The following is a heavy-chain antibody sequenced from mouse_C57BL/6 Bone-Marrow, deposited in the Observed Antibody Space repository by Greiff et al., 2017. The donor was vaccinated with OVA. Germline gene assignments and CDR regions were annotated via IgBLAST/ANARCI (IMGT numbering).Heavy chain of an antibody. CDR1: GYTFTSYW. D-gene: IGHD2-3*01. Sequence: VQLQQSGAELVMPGASVKLSCKASGYTFTSYWMHWVKQRPGQGLEWIGEIDPSDSYTNSNQKFKGKSTLTVDKSSSTAYMQLSSLTSEDSAVYYCARGGYYVAYWGQGTLVTVSA. J-gene: IGHJ3*01. CDR2: IDPSDSYT. V-gene: IGHV1-69*01. CDR3: ARGGYYVAY.